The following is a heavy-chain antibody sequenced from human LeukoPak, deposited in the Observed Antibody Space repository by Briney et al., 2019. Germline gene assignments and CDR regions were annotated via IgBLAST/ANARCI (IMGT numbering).Heavy chain of an antibody. CDR2: INHSGST. D-gene: IGHD4-17*01. V-gene: IGHV4-34*01. Sequence: SETLSLTCAVYGGSFSGYYWSWIRQPPGKGLEWIGEINHSGSTNYNPSLKSRVTISVDTSKNQFSLKLSSVTAADTAVYYCARDGGTTVTTLGMDYYYYMDVWGKGTTVTVSS. CDR3: ARDGGTTVTTLGMDYYYYMDV. CDR1: GGSFSGYY. J-gene: IGHJ6*03.